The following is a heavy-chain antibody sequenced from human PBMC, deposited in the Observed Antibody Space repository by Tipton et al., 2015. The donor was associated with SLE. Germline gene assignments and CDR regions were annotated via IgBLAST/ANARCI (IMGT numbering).Heavy chain of an antibody. CDR2: IHYSGSI. CDR3: ARGKRHYDVLTGYYSKPHYFDF. CDR1: GDSISSSTYY. V-gene: IGHV4-39*07. Sequence: TLSLTCTVSGDSISSSTYYWGWIRQPPGKGLEWIGSIHYSGSIYYNPSLESRVTISVDTSRNLFSLNLSSVTAADTAVYYCARGKRHYDVLTGYYSKPHYFDFWGQGTVVAVSP. D-gene: IGHD3-9*01. J-gene: IGHJ4*02.